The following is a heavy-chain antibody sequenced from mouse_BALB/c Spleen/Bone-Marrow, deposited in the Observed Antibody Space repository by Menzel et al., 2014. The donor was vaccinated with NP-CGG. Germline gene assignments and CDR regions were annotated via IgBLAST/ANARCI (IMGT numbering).Heavy chain of an antibody. CDR1: GYTFTSYT. V-gene: IGHV1-4*02. CDR2: INPSSGYT. Sequence: VHLVESAAELARPGASVKMSCKASGYTFTSYTMHWVKQRPGQGLEWIGYINPSSGYTEYNQKFKGKTTLTADKSSSTAYMQLSSLTSEDSAVYYCAREEWSTGFAYWGQGTLVTVSA. J-gene: IGHJ3*01. CDR3: AREEWSTGFAY. D-gene: IGHD1-1*02.